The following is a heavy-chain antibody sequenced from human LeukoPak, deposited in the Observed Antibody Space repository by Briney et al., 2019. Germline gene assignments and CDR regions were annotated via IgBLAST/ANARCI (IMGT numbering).Heavy chain of an antibody. CDR1: GGSISSNY. D-gene: IGHD3-22*01. J-gene: IGHJ3*02. Sequence: PSETLSLTCTVYGGSISSNYWSWIRQPAGKGLEWIGRMYTTGSTNYNPSLKSRVTMSVDTSKNQFSLKLGSVTPADTAVYYCARTYYYDSSGYYGAFDIWGQGTMVTVSS. CDR3: ARTYYYDSSGYYGAFDI. CDR2: MYTTGST. V-gene: IGHV4-4*07.